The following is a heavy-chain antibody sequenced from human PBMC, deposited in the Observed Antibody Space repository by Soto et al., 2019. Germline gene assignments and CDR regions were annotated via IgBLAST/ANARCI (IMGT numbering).Heavy chain of an antibody. CDR2: INPTEGHT. J-gene: IGHJ5*02. Sequence: QVQLVQSGAEVRKPGASVKLSCQTSGYPFNSYHMHWVRQAPGQGLEWMGVINPTEGHTRYSQKFQDRVTMTRDTSTSTVYMELSSLRSEDTAMYFCARGREISFGYNWFDPWGQGTRVTVSS. CDR1: GYPFNSYH. D-gene: IGHD5-18*01. CDR3: ARGREISFGYNWFDP. V-gene: IGHV1-46*02.